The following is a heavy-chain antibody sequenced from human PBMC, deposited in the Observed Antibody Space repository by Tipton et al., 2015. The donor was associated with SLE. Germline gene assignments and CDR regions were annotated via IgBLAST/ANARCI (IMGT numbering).Heavy chain of an antibody. V-gene: IGHV4-59*08. J-gene: IGHJ6*02. CDR3: AGQSKSLDGSGSYWYYGMDV. CDR2: IYYSGST. Sequence: TLSLTCTVSGGSISSYYWSWIRQPPGKGLEWIGYIYYSGSTNYNPSLKSRVTISVDTSKNQFSLKLSSVTAADTAVYYCAGQSKSLDGSGSYWYYGMDVWGQGTTVTVSS. D-gene: IGHD3-10*01. CDR1: GGSISSYY.